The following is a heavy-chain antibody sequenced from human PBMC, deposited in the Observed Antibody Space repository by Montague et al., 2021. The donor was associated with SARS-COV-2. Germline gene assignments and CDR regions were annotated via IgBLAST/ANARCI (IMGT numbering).Heavy chain of an antibody. Sequence: SETLSLTCTVSGDSITSYHWSWIRQPPGKGLEWIGNIYYSGSTSYNPSLKSRVTILVDTSKNQFSLKLTSLTAADTAVYYCARDSSGGYNWFDPWGQGTLATVSS. J-gene: IGHJ5*02. V-gene: IGHV4-59*01. D-gene: IGHD3-22*01. CDR1: GDSITSYH. CDR2: IYYSGST. CDR3: ARDSSGGYNWFDP.